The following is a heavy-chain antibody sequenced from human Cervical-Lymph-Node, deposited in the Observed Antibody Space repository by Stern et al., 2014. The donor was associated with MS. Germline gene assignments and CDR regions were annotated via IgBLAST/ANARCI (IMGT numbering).Heavy chain of an antibody. CDR1: GGTFSSYA. CDR3: ARDQRHYGSGHYAFDI. Sequence: QLVQSGAEVKKPGSSVTVSCKASGGTFSSYAFSWVRQAPGQGLEGVGGIIPIIGTANYAQRFQGRVTITADQSIKTAYMEVNSLRSEDTAVYYCARDQRHYGSGHYAFDIWGQGTMVTVSS. D-gene: IGHD3-10*01. J-gene: IGHJ3*02. CDR2: IIPIIGTA. V-gene: IGHV1-69*01.